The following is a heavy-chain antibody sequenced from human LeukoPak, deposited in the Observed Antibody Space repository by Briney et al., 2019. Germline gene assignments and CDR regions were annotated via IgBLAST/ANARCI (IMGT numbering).Heavy chain of an antibody. CDR1: GVSFSGYY. Sequence: PSETLSLTCAVYGVSFSGYYWSWIRQPPGKGLEWIGEINHSGSTNYNPSLKSRVTISVDTSKNQFSLKLSSVTAADTAVYYCARGENYWGQGTLVTVSS. CDR2: INHSGST. V-gene: IGHV4-34*01. CDR3: ARGENY. J-gene: IGHJ4*02.